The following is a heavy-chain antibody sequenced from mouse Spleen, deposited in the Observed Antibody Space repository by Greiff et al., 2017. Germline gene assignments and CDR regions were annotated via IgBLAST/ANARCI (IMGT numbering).Heavy chain of an antibody. D-gene: IGHD1-1*01. CDR1: GFTFSDFY. J-gene: IGHJ4*01. CDR2: SRNKANDYTT. Sequence: EVKLVESGGGLVQAGRSLRLSCATSGFTFSDFYMEWVRQAPGKGLEWIAASRNKANDYTTEYSASVKGRFIVSRDTSQSILYLQMNALRAEDTAIYYCARDYYYGAMDYWGQGTSVTVSS. CDR3: ARDYYYGAMDY. V-gene: IGHV7-1*01.